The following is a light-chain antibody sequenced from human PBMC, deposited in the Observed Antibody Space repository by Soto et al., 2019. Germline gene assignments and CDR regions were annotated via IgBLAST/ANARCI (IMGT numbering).Light chain of an antibody. V-gene: IGLV2-11*01. CDR2: DVS. CDR3: CSNAGICIFV. J-gene: IGLJ1*01. Sequence: QSALTQPRSVSGSPGQSVTISCTGTSSDVGGYNYVSWYQQHPGKAPKLMIFDVSERPSGVPDRFSGSKSGNTASLIISGLQAEDEAEYCCCSNAGICIFVFGTGTKVPGL. CDR1: SSDVGGYNY.